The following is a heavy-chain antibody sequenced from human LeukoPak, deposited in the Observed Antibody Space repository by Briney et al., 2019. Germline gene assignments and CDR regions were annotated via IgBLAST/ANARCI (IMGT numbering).Heavy chain of an antibody. CDR3: ARAISDYDASDI. J-gene: IGHJ3*02. D-gene: IGHD4-17*01. CDR1: GFTFSSYS. CDR2: ISSSSNFV. Sequence: GGSLRLSCAASGFTFSSYSMNWVRQAPGKGLEWVSSISSSSNFVYYADSVKGRFTISRDNAKNSLYLQMNSLRAEDTAVYYCARAISDYDASDIWGQGTMVTVSS. V-gene: IGHV3-21*01.